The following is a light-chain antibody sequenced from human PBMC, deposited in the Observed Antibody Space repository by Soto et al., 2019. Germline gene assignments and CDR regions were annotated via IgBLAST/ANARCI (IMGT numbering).Light chain of an antibody. CDR1: SSNIGAGYD. CDR3: QSYDRSLSGVV. CDR2: GNN. V-gene: IGLV1-40*01. J-gene: IGLJ2*01. Sequence: QSALTQPRSVSGAPGQRVTISRTGSSSNIGAGYDVHWYHQLPGTAPKLLIYGNNNRPSGVPDRFSGSRSGTSASLAITGLQAEDEADYYCQSYDRSLSGVVFGGGTKLTVL.